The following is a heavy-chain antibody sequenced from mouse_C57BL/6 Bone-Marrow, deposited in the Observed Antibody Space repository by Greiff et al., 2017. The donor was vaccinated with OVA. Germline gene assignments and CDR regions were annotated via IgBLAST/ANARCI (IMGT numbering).Heavy chain of an antibody. J-gene: IGHJ2*01. CDR1: GYTFTSYG. Sequence: LQESGAELARPGASVKLSCKASGYTFTSYGISWVKQRTGQGLEWIGEIYPRSGNTYYNEKFKGKATLTADKSSSTAYMELRSLTSEDSAVYFCARGGYPYYFDDWGQGTTLTVSS. D-gene: IGHD2-2*01. CDR3: ARGGYPYYFDD. CDR2: IYPRSGNT. V-gene: IGHV1-81*01.